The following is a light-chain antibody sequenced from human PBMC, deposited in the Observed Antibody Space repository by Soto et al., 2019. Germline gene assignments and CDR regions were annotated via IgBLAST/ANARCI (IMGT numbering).Light chain of an antibody. Sequence: EIGMTQSPVTLSVSPGEGSTLFCRSSQSVRNNLAWYQQKPGLAPRLLIYAVSTRATGVPARFSGNGSETEFTLTISGLQSDDFALYYCQQYNKWPPWTFGQGTMVDIK. J-gene: IGKJ1*01. CDR2: AVS. CDR1: QSVRNN. V-gene: IGKV3-15*01. CDR3: QQYNKWPPWT.